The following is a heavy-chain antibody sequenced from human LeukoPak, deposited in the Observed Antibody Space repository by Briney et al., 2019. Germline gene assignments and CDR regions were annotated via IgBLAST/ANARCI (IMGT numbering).Heavy chain of an antibody. CDR1: GGSISNYY. CDR2: IYYSGST. CDR3: AREASSSPYDAFDI. J-gene: IGHJ3*02. V-gene: IGHV4-59*01. D-gene: IGHD6-6*01. Sequence: SETLSLTCIVSGGSISNYYWSWIRQPPGKGLEWIGYIYYSGSTNYNPSLKSRVTISVDTSKNQFSLKLSSVTAADTAVYYCAREASSSPYDAFDIWGQGTMVTVSS.